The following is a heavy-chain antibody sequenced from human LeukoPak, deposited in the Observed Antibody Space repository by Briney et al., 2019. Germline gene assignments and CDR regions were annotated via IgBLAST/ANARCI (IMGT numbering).Heavy chain of an antibody. CDR3: AKELLYGLAAARNLGY. CDR1: GFTFSSYA. Sequence: GGSLRLSCAASGFTFSSYAMSWVRQAPGKGLEWVSTISDSGGSTYYADSVKGRFTISRDNSKNTLYLQMNSLRAEDTAIYHCAKELLYGLAAARNLGYWGQGTQVTVSS. J-gene: IGHJ4*02. D-gene: IGHD6-13*01. CDR2: ISDSGGST. V-gene: IGHV3-23*01.